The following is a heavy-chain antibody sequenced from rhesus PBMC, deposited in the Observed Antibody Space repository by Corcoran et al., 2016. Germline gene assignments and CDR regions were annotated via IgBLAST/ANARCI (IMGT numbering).Heavy chain of an antibody. CDR2: IDGSGATT. V-gene: IGHV4-73*01. CDR1: GGSISGYY. J-gene: IGHJ4*01. Sequence: QVKLQQWGDGLVKPSETLSLTCAVYGGSISGYYWSWIRQPPGKGLEWIGNIDGSGATTNYNPSLKKRVTISKDTSKNQFSLKLSSVTAADTAVYYCARAGGSGWSLNYWGQGVLVTVSS. D-gene: IGHD6S26*01. CDR3: ARAGGSGWSLNY.